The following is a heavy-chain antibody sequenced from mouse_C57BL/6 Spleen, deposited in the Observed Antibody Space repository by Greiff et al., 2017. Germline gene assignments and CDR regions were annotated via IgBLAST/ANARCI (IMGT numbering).Heavy chain of an antibody. CDR3: TRRALYYSNYVRAMDY. D-gene: IGHD2-5*01. CDR1: GYTFTDYE. Sequence: QVQLKQSGAELVRPGASVTLSCKASGYTFTDYEMHWVKKTPVPGLEWIGAIDPETGGTAYNQKFKGKAILTADKSSSTAYMELRSLTSEDSAVYYCTRRALYYSNYVRAMDYWGQGTSVTVSS. CDR2: IDPETGGT. J-gene: IGHJ4*01. V-gene: IGHV1-15*01.